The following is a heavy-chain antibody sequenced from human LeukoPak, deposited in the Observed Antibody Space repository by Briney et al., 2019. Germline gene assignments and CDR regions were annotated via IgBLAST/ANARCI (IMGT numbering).Heavy chain of an antibody. CDR1: GFTVSSNY. J-gene: IGHJ4*02. CDR2: IYSSGST. V-gene: IGHV3-66*02. Sequence: GGSLRLSCAASGFTVSSNYMTWVRQAPEKGLEWVSLIYSSGSTYYADSVKGRFTISRDNSKNTLYLQMNSLRGDDTAVYYCARSDCGGRSCFTFDYWGQGTLVTVSS. CDR3: ARSDCGGRSCFTFDY. D-gene: IGHD2-15*01.